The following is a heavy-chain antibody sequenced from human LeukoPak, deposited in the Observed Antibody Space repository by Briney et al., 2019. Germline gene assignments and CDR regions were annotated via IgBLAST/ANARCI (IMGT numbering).Heavy chain of an antibody. CDR2: ISGSGGST. J-gene: IGHJ6*03. Sequence: GGSLRLSCAASGFTFSSYGKHWVRQAPGKGLQWVSSISGSGGSTYNADSVKGRFTISRDNSKNTLYLEMSTLIAEDTAVYYCAKGAVESLDYYFYMEVWGKGTTVTVSS. V-gene: IGHV3-23*01. D-gene: IGHD2-15*01. CDR3: AKGAVESLDYYFYMEV. CDR1: GFTFSSYG.